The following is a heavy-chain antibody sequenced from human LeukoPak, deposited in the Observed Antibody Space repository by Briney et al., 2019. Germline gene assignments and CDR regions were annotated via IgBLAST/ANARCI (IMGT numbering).Heavy chain of an antibody. Sequence: PGESLSHSCAASGFTFSIFWMHCVREAPERGWVWVSSINSDGSSTSYADSVKGRFTISRDNAKNTRYLQMNSLRAEDTAVYYCVRVAAFDIWGEGKMVTVSS. CDR2: INSDGSST. CDR3: VRVAAFDI. CDR1: GFTFSIFW. J-gene: IGHJ3*02. V-gene: IGHV3-74*01.